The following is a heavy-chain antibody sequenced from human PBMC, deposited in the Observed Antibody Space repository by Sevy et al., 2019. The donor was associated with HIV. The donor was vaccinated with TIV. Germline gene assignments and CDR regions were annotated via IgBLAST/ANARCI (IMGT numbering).Heavy chain of an antibody. V-gene: IGHV3-21*01. CDR2: ISSSSSYI. Sequence: LGGSLRLSCAASGFTFSSYSMNWVRQAPGKGLEWVSSISSSSSYIYYADSVKGRFTISRDNAKNSLYLQMNSLRAEDTAVYYCARVWLLRKSGPAAKQPLTHYGMDVWGQGTTVTVSS. CDR3: ARVWLLRKSGPAAKQPLTHYGMDV. CDR1: GFTFSSYS. D-gene: IGHD2-2*01. J-gene: IGHJ6*02.